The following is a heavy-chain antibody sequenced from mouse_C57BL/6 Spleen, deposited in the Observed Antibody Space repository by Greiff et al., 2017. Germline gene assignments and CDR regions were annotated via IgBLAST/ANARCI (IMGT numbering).Heavy chain of an antibody. V-gene: IGHV14-3*01. CDR2: IDPANGNT. CDR3: APRDSSGPYYLDY. CDR1: GFNIKNTY. Sequence: VQLQQSVAELVRPGASVKLSCTASGFNIKNTYMPWVKQRPEQGLEWIGRIDPANGNTKYAPKFQGKATITADTSSNTAYLQLSSLTSEDTVISYRAPRDSSGPYYLDYGGQGTTLTVSS. J-gene: IGHJ2*01. D-gene: IGHD3-2*02.